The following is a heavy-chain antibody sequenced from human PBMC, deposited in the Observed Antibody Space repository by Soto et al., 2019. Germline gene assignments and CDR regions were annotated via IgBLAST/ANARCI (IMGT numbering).Heavy chain of an antibody. CDR3: ARDLSEYYYDSSGYYYWFDP. Sequence: SVKVSCKASGYTFTSYAMHWVRQAPGQGLEWMGRIIPILGIANYAQKFQGRVTITADKSTSTAYMELSSLRSEDTAVYYCARDLSEYYYDSSGYYYWFDPWGQGTLVTVPS. J-gene: IGHJ5*02. CDR1: GYTFTSYA. CDR2: IIPILGIA. D-gene: IGHD3-22*01. V-gene: IGHV1-69*04.